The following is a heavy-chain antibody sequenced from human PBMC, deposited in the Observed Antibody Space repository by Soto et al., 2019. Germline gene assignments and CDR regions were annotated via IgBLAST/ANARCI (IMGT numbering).Heavy chain of an antibody. CDR1: GGSISSYY. CDR3: ARTNWNDAGGAFDI. Sequence: PSETLSLTCTVSGGSISSYYWSRIRQPPGKGLEWIGYIYYSGSTNYNPSLKSRVTISVDTSKNQSSLKLSSVTAADTAVYYCARTNWNDAGGAFDIWGQGTMVTVSS. D-gene: IGHD1-1*01. CDR2: IYYSGST. V-gene: IGHV4-59*01. J-gene: IGHJ3*02.